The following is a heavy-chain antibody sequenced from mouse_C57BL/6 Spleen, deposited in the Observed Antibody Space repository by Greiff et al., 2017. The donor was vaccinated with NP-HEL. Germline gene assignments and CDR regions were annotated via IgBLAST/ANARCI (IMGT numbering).Heavy chain of an antibody. Sequence: EVMLVESGGGLVQPKGSLKLSCAASGFSFNTYAMNWVRQAPGKGLEWVARIRSKSNNYATYYADSVKDRFTISRDDSESMLYLQMNNLKTEDTAMYYCVRQASYYAMDYWGQGTSVTVSS. J-gene: IGHJ4*01. CDR2: IRSKSNNYAT. V-gene: IGHV10-1*01. CDR1: GFSFNTYA. CDR3: VRQASYYAMDY.